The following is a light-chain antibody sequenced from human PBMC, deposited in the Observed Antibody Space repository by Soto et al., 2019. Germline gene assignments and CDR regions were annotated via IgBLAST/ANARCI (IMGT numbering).Light chain of an antibody. V-gene: IGLV1-44*01. J-gene: IGLJ1*01. CDR3: ATWDDSRKGV. CDR1: SSNIESHS. Sequence: QSVLTQPPSASGTPGQRITISCYGSSSNIESHSVNWYQQVPGTAPKLLINTNNQRPSGVPDRFSGSKSGASASLAISGLQSEDEATYYCATWDDSRKGVFGTGTKVT. CDR2: TNN.